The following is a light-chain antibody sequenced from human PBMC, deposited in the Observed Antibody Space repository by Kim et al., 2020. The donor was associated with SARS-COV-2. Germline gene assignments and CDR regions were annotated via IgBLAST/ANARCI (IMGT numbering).Light chain of an antibody. Sequence: GTVTLTCASRTGAVTSGYYPNWFQQKPGQAPRALIYSTSNKPSWTPARFSGSLLGGKAALTLSGVQPEDEAEYYCLLYYGGAQSWVFGGGTQLTVL. J-gene: IGLJ3*02. CDR1: TGAVTSGYY. V-gene: IGLV7-43*01. CDR3: LLYYGGAQSWV. CDR2: STS.